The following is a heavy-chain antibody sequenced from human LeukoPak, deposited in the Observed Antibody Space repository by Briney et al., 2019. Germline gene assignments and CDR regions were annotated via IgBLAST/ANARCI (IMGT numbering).Heavy chain of an antibody. V-gene: IGHV4-34*01. CDR2: INHSGST. D-gene: IGHD3-3*01. Sequence: SETLSLTCAVYGGSFGGYYWSWLRQPPGKGLEWIGEINHSGSTNYNPSLKSRVTISVDTSKNQFSLELSSVTAADTAVYYCARFPWSGIPWWFDPWGQGTLVTVSS. CDR3: ARFPWSGIPWWFDP. J-gene: IGHJ5*02. CDR1: GGSFGGYY.